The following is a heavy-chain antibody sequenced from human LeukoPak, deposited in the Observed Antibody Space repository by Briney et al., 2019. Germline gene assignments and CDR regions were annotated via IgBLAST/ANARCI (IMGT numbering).Heavy chain of an antibody. D-gene: IGHD6-19*01. V-gene: IGHV3-43D*03. CDR3: PKGGDSSGWLTIDY. J-gene: IGHJ4*02. CDR2: ISWDGGST. CDR1: GFTFDDYA. Sequence: HPGGSLRLSCAASGFTFDDYAMHWVRQAPGKGLEWVSLISWDGGSTYYADSVKGRFTISRDNSKNSLYLQMNSQRAEDTALYFCPKGGDSSGWLTIDYWGQGTQVTVSS.